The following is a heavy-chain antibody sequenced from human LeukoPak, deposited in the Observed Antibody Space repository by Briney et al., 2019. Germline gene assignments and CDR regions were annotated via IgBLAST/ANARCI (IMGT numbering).Heavy chain of an antibody. J-gene: IGHJ4*02. CDR2: INHSGST. D-gene: IGHD3-16*02. CDR3: ARDSDYVWGSYRSPDY. Sequence: SETLSLTCAVYGGSFSGYYWSWIRQPPGKGLEWIGEINHSGSTNYNPSLKSRVTISVDTSKNQFSLKLSSVTAADTAAYYCARDSDYVWGSYRSPDYLGQGTLVTVSS. V-gene: IGHV4-34*01. CDR1: GGSFSGYY.